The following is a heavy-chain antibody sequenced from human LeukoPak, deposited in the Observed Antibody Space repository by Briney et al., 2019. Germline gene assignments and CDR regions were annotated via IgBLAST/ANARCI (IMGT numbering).Heavy chain of an antibody. Sequence: GGSLRLSCAASGFTFSSYSMNWVRQAPGKGLEWVSYISSSSSTIYYADSVKGRFTISRDNAKNSLYLQMNSLRAEDTAVYYCAREGQWELLGRGYYFDCWGQGTLVTVSS. CDR3: AREGQWELLGRGYYFDC. D-gene: IGHD1-26*01. J-gene: IGHJ4*02. CDR2: ISSSSSTI. V-gene: IGHV3-48*01. CDR1: GFTFSSYS.